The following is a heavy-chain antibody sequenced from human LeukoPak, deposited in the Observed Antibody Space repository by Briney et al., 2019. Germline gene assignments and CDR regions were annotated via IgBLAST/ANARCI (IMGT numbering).Heavy chain of an antibody. J-gene: IGHJ6*03. CDR1: EYSISSGFF. Sequence: SETLSLTCSVSEYSISSGFFWGWIRQSAGKGLEWIGNIYHNGDTSYGPSLKSRVTISVDTSKNQFSLKLSSVTAADTAVYYCTRGSIAYYYMDVWGKGTTVTISS. V-gene: IGHV4-38-2*02. CDR3: TRGSIAYYYMDV. D-gene: IGHD3-22*01. CDR2: IYHNGDT.